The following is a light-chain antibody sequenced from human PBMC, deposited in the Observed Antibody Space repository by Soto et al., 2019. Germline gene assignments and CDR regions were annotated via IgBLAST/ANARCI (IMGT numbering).Light chain of an antibody. CDR3: CSYAGSSTWV. V-gene: IGLV2-23*01. Sequence: QSALTQPASVSGSPGQSITISCTGSSSDVGSYNFVSWHQQHPGKAPKLMIYEGSKRPSGVSNRFSGSKSGNTASLTISGLQAEDEADYYCCSYAGSSTWVFGGGTKLT. CDR1: SSDVGSYNF. CDR2: EGS. J-gene: IGLJ3*02.